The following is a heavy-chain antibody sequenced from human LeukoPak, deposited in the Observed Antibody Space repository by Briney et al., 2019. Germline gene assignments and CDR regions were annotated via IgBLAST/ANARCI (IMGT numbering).Heavy chain of an antibody. D-gene: IGHD4-17*01. CDR3: ARNGDYEDS. CDR1: GGSFSGYY. CDR2: INHSGST. J-gene: IGHJ4*02. Sequence: SGTLSLTCAVYGGSFSGYYWNWIRQPPGKGMEWIGEINHSGSTNYNPSLKSRVTISVDTSKNQFSLKLSSVTAADTAVYYCARNGDYEDSWGQGTLVTVSS. V-gene: IGHV4-34*01.